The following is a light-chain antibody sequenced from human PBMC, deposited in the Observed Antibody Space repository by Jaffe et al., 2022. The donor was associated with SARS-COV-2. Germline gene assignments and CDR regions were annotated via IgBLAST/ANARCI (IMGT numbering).Light chain of an antibody. CDR1: QSLLYSNGYNY. V-gene: IGKV2-28*01. CDR3: MQAFETL. CDR2: LGS. Sequence: EIVMTQSPLSLPVTPGEPASISCRSSQSLLYSNGYNYLDWYVQKPGQSPQLLIYLGSHRASGVPDRFSGSGSGTDFTLKISRVEPEDVGVYYCMQAFETLFGQGTKVEIK. J-gene: IGKJ1*01.